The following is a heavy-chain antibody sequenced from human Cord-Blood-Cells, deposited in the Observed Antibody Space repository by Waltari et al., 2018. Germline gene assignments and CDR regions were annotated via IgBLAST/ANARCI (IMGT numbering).Heavy chain of an antibody. CDR3: ARDRCTNGVCYFDY. CDR2: INAGNGNT. V-gene: IGHV1-3*01. D-gene: IGHD2-8*01. CDR1: GYTFTSYA. Sequence: QVQLVQSGAEVKKPGASVKVSCKASGYTFTSYAMHWVRQAPGQRREWMGWINAGNGNTKYSQKFQGRVTITRDTSASTAYMELSSLRSEDTAVYYCARDRCTNGVCYFDYWGQGTLVTVSS. J-gene: IGHJ4*02.